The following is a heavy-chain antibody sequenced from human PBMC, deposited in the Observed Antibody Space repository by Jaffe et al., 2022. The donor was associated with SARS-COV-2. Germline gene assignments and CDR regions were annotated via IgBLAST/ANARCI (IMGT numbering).Heavy chain of an antibody. J-gene: IGHJ4*02. CDR2: IKQDGSEK. D-gene: IGHD2-15*01. CDR1: GFTFSSYW. Sequence: EVQLVESGGGLVQPGGSLRLSCAASGFTFSSYWMSWVRQAPGKGLEWVANIKQDGSEKYYVDSVKGRFTISRDNAKNSLYLQMNSLRAEDTAVYYCARGGVVVAATTPGDYWGQGTLVTVSS. CDR3: ARGGVVVAATTPGDY. V-gene: IGHV3-7*01.